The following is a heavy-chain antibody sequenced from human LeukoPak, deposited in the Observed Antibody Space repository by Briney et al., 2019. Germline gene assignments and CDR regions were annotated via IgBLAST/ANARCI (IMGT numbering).Heavy chain of an antibody. CDR2: IHYSGST. V-gene: IGHV4-39*01. J-gene: IGHJ5*02. Sequence: SQTLCLTCTASGGSISSYYWRWVRQPPGKGLEWIGSIHYSGSTYYNPALKRRITISVDTSKHQFSLKLSSVTAADTAVYYCARQSAGGGRRTLLSRINMVHNWCHPGREKPVVSVSS. CDR3: ARQSAGGGRRTLLSRINMVHNWCHP. CDR1: GGSISSYY. D-gene: IGHD3-10*01.